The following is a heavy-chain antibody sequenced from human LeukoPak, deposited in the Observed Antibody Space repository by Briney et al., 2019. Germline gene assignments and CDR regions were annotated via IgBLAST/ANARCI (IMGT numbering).Heavy chain of an antibody. J-gene: IGHJ6*02. CDR3: ARDMDSSGWKDV. CDR2: IIPIFGIA. D-gene: IGHD3-22*01. Sequence: GASVKVSCKASGGTCSSYAISWVRQAPGQGLEWMGRIIPIFGIANYAQKFQGRVTITADKSTSTAYMELSSLRSEDTAVYYCARDMDSSGWKDVWGQGTTVTVSS. CDR1: GGTCSSYA. V-gene: IGHV1-69*04.